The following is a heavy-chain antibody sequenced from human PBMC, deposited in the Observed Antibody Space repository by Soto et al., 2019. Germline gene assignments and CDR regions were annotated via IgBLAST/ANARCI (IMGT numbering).Heavy chain of an antibody. D-gene: IGHD5-18*01. Sequence: ASVKVSCKASNYTFTTYDISWVRQAPGQGLEGMGWISAYNGNTNYAQNLQGRVTMTTDTSTSTAYMELRSLRSDDTAGYYCARVETRYSYGYGYWGQGTLVTVSS. J-gene: IGHJ4*02. CDR3: ARVETRYSYGYGY. V-gene: IGHV1-18*01. CDR1: NYTFTTYD. CDR2: ISAYNGNT.